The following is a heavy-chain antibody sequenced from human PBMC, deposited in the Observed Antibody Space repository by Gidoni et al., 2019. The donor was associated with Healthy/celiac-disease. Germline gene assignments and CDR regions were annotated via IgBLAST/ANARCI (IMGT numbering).Heavy chain of an antibody. CDR3: ATESGGATCY. V-gene: IGHV3-21*01. D-gene: IGHD1-26*01. J-gene: IGHJ4*02. Sequence: EVQLVESGGGLVKPGGSLRLSCAASGFTFSSYSMNWVRQAPGKGLEWVSSISSSSSYIYYADSVKGRFTISRDNAKNSLYLQMNSLRAEDTAVYYCATESGGATCYWGQGTLVTVSS. CDR2: ISSSSSYI. CDR1: GFTFSSYS.